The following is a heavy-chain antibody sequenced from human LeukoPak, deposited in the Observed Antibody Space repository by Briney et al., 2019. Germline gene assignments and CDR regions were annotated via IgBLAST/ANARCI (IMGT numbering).Heavy chain of an antibody. J-gene: IGHJ6*02. CDR2: ISGSGGST. CDR1: GFTFSSYA. D-gene: IGHD6-19*01. Sequence: GGSLRLSYAASGFTFSSYAMSWVRQAPGKGLEWVSAISGSGGSTYYADSVKGRFTISRDNSKNTLYLQMNSLRAEDTAVYYCAKSLLSIAVAGTRSGMDVWGQGTTVTVSS. V-gene: IGHV3-23*01. CDR3: AKSLLSIAVAGTRSGMDV.